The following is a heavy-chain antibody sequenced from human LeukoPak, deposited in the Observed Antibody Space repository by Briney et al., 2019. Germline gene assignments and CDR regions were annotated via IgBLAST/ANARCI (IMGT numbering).Heavy chain of an antibody. V-gene: IGHV3-9*01. Sequence: GGSLRLSCAASGFTFDDYAMHWVRQAPGKGLEWVSGISWNSGSIGYADSVKGRFTISRDNAKNSLYLQMNSLRAEDTAVYYCARGDYGDYSVHFDCWGQGTLITGSS. J-gene: IGHJ4*02. CDR2: ISWNSGSI. CDR3: ARGDYGDYSVHFDC. D-gene: IGHD4-17*01. CDR1: GFTFDDYA.